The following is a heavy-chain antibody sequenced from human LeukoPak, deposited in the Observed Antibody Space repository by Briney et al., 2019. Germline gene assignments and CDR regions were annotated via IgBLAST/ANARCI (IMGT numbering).Heavy chain of an antibody. D-gene: IGHD2-21*02. CDR1: GFTFDDYA. CDR2: ISGDGGST. CDR3: AKDICGGDCLAEYFQH. Sequence: SGGSLRLSCAASGFTFDDYAMHWVRQAPGKGLEWVSLISGDGGSTYYADSVKGRFTISRDNSKNSLYLQMNSLRTEDTALYYCAKDICGGDCLAEYFQHWGQGTLVTVSS. V-gene: IGHV3-43*02. J-gene: IGHJ1*01.